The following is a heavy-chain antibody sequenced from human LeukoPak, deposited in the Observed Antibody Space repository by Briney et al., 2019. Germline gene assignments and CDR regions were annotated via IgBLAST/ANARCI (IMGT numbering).Heavy chain of an antibody. CDR3: ATWGGYGSGSYFDY. CDR2: MNPNSGGT. V-gene: IGHV1-2*02. Sequence: ASVTVSFKSSVYSFTVYYMHWVRQAPGQGLEWMGWMNPNSGGTDYPQKFQGRVTMTRDTSITTAYMELSRLTSDDTAVYYCATWGGYGSGSYFDYWGQGTLVTVSS. D-gene: IGHD3-10*01. CDR1: VYSFTVYY. J-gene: IGHJ4*02.